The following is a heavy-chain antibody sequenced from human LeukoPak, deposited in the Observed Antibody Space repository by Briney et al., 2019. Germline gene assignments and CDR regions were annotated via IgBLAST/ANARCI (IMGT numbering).Heavy chain of an antibody. Sequence: ASVKVSCKASGYTFTSYDINWVRQAPGQGLEWMGWISPYNGNTNSVQNLQGRVTMTTDTSTSTVYMELRSLRSDDTAVYYCARGAFSDYGFVDYWGQGTLVTVSS. CDR3: ARGAFSDYGFVDY. D-gene: IGHD4-17*01. CDR2: ISPYNGNT. V-gene: IGHV1-18*01. J-gene: IGHJ4*02. CDR1: GYTFTSYD.